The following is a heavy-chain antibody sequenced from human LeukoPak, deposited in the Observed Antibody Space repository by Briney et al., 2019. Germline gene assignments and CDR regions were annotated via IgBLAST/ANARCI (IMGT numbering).Heavy chain of an antibody. J-gene: IGHJ4*02. CDR1: GYSFTSYW. CDR2: IYPGDSDT. D-gene: IGHD3-22*01. CDR3: ARHFRDGYYDSSGYYSPCYFDY. Sequence: PGESLKISCKGSGYSFTSYWIGWVRQMPGKGLEWMGIIYPGDSDTRYSPSFQGQVTISADKSISTAYLQWSSLKASDTAMYYCARHFRDGYYDSSGYYSPCYFDYWGQGTLVTVSS. V-gene: IGHV5-51*01.